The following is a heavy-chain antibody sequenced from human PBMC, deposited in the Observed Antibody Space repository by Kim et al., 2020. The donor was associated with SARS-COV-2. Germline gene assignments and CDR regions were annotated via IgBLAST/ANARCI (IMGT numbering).Heavy chain of an antibody. CDR2: ITGDSKTI. D-gene: IGHD3-3*02. J-gene: IGHJ1*01. CDR1: GFDFTIYS. V-gene: IGHV3-48*02. Sequence: GGSLRLSCAASGFDFTIYSMNWVRQAPGRGLQWLSYITGDSKTIYYADSVMGRFTTSRDNGKSSLYLQMNSLKDEDTAVYYCANSICSLVDCVPGPLFTV. CDR3: ANSICSLVD.